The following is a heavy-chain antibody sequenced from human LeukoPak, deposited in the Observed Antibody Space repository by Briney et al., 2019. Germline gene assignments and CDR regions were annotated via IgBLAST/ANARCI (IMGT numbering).Heavy chain of an antibody. D-gene: IGHD6-19*01. CDR1: GYTFTSYG. Sequence: GASVKVSCKASGYTFTSYGISWVRQAPGQGLEWMGWIIAYNGNTNYAQKLQGRVTMTTDTSTSTAYMELRSLRSDDTAVYYCARDLTGYSSGWYDYWGQGTLVTVSS. J-gene: IGHJ4*02. V-gene: IGHV1-18*01. CDR3: ARDLTGYSSGWYDY. CDR2: IIAYNGNT.